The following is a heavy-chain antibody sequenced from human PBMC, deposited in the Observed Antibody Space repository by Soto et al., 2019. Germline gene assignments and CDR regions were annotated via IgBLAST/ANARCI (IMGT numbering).Heavy chain of an antibody. D-gene: IGHD5-18*01. CDR3: AKDLASGYSYGGDY. J-gene: IGHJ4*02. CDR1: GFTFSTYG. Sequence: QVQLVESGGGVVQPGRSLRLSCAASGFTFSTYGMHWVRQAPGKGLEWVAVISYDGSGIYYADSVKGRFTISRDNSKNTLYLQMNSLRAEDTAVYYCAKDLASGYSYGGDYWGQGTLVTVSS. V-gene: IGHV3-30*18. CDR2: ISYDGSGI.